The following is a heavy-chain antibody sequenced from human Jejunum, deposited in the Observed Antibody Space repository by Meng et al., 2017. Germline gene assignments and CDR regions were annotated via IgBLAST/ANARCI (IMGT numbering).Heavy chain of an antibody. J-gene: IGHJ1*01. CDR2: MSGSVSSFGNYT. CDR1: GFTFSSYN. D-gene: IGHD4-17*01. Sequence: GESLKISCAASGFTFSSYNMHWVRQAPGKGPEWVSCMSGSVSSFGNYTHYADSEKGRFIISRDNAKNSLYLQMNSLRAEDTAIYYCAKPRRNDSGDFEDWGQGTMVTVSS. V-gene: IGHV3-21*01. CDR3: AKPRRNDSGDFED.